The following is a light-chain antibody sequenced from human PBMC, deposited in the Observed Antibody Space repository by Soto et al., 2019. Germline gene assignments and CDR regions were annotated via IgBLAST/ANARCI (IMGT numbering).Light chain of an antibody. CDR3: STWDDSLRGLV. Sequence: QPVLTQPPSASGAPGQGISISCSGSSSNIGGNSVSWYHQVPGTAPKLLIFSNHQRPSGVPDRFSGSKSGTSASLAISGLQSEDEADYYCSTWDDSLRGLVFGGGTKVTVL. V-gene: IGLV1-44*01. CDR2: SNH. J-gene: IGLJ2*01. CDR1: SSNIGGNS.